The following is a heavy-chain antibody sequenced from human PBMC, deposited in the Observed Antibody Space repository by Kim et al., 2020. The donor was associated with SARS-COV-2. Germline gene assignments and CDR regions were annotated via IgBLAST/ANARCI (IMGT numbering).Heavy chain of an antibody. D-gene: IGHD3-16*01. CDR3: ASVFGH. CDR2: IYTSGRT. J-gene: IGHJ4*02. V-gene: IGHV4-4*07. CDR1: GDSLSSDY. Sequence: SETLSLTCTVSGDSLSSDYWSWNRQPAGKGLEWIWRIYTSGRTNYNSSLQSLVTMSVDMSKNQFSLKLSSVTAADTAVYYCASVFGHWGQGTLVIVSS.